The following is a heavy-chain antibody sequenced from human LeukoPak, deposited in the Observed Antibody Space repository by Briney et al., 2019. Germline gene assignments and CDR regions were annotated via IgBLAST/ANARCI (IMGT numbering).Heavy chain of an antibody. Sequence: SETLSLTCTVSGGSISSYYWSWIRQPPGKGLEWIGYIYYSGSTNYNPSLKSRVTISVDTSKNQFSLKLSSVTAADTAVYYCARDANSGYFDYWGRGTLVSVSS. V-gene: IGHV4-59*01. D-gene: IGHD6-19*01. CDR1: GGSISSYY. J-gene: IGHJ4*02. CDR2: IYYSGST. CDR3: ARDANSGYFDY.